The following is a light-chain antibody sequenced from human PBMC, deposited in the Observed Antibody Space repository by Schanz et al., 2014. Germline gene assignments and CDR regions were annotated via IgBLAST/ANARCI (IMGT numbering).Light chain of an antibody. CDR3: QQYGSSPRT. V-gene: IGKV3-20*01. Sequence: EIVLTQSPGTLSLSPGERATLSCRASQSVHRNYLAWHQQKPGQAPRLLIYGASSRATGIPDRFSGSGSGTDFTLTISRLEPEDFAVYYCQQYGSSPRTFGQGTKLEIK. CDR2: GAS. CDR1: QSVHRNY. J-gene: IGKJ2*01.